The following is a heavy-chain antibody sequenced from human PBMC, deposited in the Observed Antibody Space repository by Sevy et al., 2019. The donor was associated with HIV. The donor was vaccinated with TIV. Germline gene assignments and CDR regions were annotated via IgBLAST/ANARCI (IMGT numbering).Heavy chain of an antibody. V-gene: IGHV3-7*01. CDR1: GFTFSSYW. Sequence: GGSLRLSCAASGFTFSSYWMSWVRQAPGKGLEWVAPMKEDGSERNYVDSVKGRFTISRDNAKNSLYLQMNSLRAEDTAVYYCVREGVGGYSYSLDCWGQGTLVTVSS. D-gene: IGHD5-18*01. J-gene: IGHJ4*02. CDR2: MKEDGSER. CDR3: VREGVGGYSYSLDC.